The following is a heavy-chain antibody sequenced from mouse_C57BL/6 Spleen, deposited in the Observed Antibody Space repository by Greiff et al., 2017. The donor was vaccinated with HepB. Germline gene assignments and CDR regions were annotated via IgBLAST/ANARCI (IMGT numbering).Heavy chain of an antibody. Sequence: DVKLQESGGGLVKPGGSLKLSCAASGFTFSDYGMHWVRQAPEKGLEWVAYISSGSSTIYYADTVKGRFTISRDNAKNTLFLQMTSLRSEDTAMYYCASHYGNYYYFDYWGQGTTLTVSS. CDR2: ISSGSSTI. J-gene: IGHJ2*01. D-gene: IGHD2-1*01. V-gene: IGHV5-17*01. CDR1: GFTFSDYG. CDR3: ASHYGNYYYFDY.